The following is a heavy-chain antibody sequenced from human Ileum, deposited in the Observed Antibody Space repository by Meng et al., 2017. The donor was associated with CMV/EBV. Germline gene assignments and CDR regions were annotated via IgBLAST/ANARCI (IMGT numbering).Heavy chain of an antibody. D-gene: IGHD3-10*01. CDR2: ISDTGGST. J-gene: IGHJ4*02. CDR3: AKDRLTIAFLDY. CDR1: GFTFSSYG. Sequence: GGSLRLSCAASGFTFSSYGMSWVRQAPGKGLEWVSGISDTGGSTYYADSVKGRFTISRDNPKKTLYLQMNSLRAEDTAVYYCAKDRLTIAFLDYWGQGTQVTVSS. V-gene: IGHV3-23*01.